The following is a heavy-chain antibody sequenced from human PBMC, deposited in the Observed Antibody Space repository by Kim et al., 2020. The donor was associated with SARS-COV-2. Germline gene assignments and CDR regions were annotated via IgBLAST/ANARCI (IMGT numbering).Heavy chain of an antibody. CDR3: ARVMMRGGTQP. CDR1: GGSFSGFY. CDR2: INSSGST. V-gene: IGHV4-34*01. Sequence: SETLSLTCGVYGGSFSGFYWSWVRQPPGKGLEWIGEINSSGSTNYHPSLKSRVTISVDTSKKQFSLKLTSVTAADTAVYYCARVMMRGGTQPWGQGTLVTVSS. D-gene: IGHD1-26*01. J-gene: IGHJ5*02.